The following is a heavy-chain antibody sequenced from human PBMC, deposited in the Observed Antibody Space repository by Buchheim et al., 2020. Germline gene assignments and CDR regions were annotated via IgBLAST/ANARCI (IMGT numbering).Heavy chain of an antibody. Sequence: EVQLVESGGGLVQPGGSLRLSCAASGFTVSSNYMSWVRQAPGKGLEWVSVIYSGGSTYYADSVQGRLTISRDNSKNTLYLQMNSLRAEDTAVYYCAREGEIDGSGSYYENTDDYYYYGMDVWGQGTT. D-gene: IGHD3-10*01. CDR1: GFTVSSNY. V-gene: IGHV3-66*01. J-gene: IGHJ6*02. CDR3: AREGEIDGSGSYYENTDDYYYYGMDV. CDR2: IYSGGST.